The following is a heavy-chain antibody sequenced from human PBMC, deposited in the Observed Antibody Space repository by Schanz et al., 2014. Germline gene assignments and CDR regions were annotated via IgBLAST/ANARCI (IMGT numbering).Heavy chain of an antibody. CDR1: GFTFRDYQ. V-gene: IGHV3-11*04. CDR3: AKAPYADYGYFHY. D-gene: IGHD4-17*01. Sequence: QVQLVESGGGLVKPCGSLRLSCTASGFTFRDYQMTWIRQAPGKGLEWVSYITSGSAKFYADSVKGRFTISRDNAKNTLYLQMNRLRAEDTAVYYCAKAPYADYGYFHYWGQGTLVPVSS. J-gene: IGHJ4*02. CDR2: ITSGSAK.